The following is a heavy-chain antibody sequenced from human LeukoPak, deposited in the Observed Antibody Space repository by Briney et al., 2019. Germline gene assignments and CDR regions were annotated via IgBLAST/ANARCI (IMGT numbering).Heavy chain of an antibody. CDR1: GFTFTSSA. CDR2: IVVGSGNT. V-gene: IGHV1-58*02. D-gene: IGHD3-22*01. Sequence: SAKVSCKASGFTFTSSAMQWVRQARGQRLEWIGWIVVGSGNTNYAQKFQERVTITRDMSTSTAYMELSSLRSEDTAVYYGAAGTSSGSSPYFDYWGQGTLVTVSS. J-gene: IGHJ4*02. CDR3: AAGTSSGSSPYFDY.